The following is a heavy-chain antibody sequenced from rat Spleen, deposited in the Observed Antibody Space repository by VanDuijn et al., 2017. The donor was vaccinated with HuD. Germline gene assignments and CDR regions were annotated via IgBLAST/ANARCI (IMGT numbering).Heavy chain of an antibody. CDR3: ARDRTYYGYSPFAY. D-gene: IGHD1-9*01. CDR2: MWYDGDT. Sequence: QVQVKESGPGLVQPSETLSLTCTVSGFSLTKHSVRWVRQPSEKGPEWMGRMWYDGDTAYNSALKSRLSISRDTSKNQVFLKMNSLQTEDTATYYCARDRTYYGYSPFAYWGQGTLVTVSS. J-gene: IGHJ3*01. V-gene: IGHV2S18*01. CDR1: GFSLTKHS.